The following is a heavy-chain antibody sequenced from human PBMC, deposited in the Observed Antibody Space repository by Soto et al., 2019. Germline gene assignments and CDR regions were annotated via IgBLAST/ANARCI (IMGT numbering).Heavy chain of an antibody. V-gene: IGHV3-33*01. Sequence: GGSLRLSCAASGFTFSSYGMHWVRQAPGKGLEWVAVIWYDGSNKYYADSVKGRFTISRDNSKNTLYLQMNSLRAEDTVVYYCAREYRAAAAFNYYYYYGMDVWGQGTTVTVSS. CDR1: GFTFSSYG. CDR2: IWYDGSNK. CDR3: AREYRAAAAFNYYYYYGMDV. D-gene: IGHD6-13*01. J-gene: IGHJ6*02.